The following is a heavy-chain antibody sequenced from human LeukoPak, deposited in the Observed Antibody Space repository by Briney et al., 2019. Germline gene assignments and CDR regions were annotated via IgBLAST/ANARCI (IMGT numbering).Heavy chain of an antibody. CDR2: IYYSGNT. CDR1: GGSINNGGYY. D-gene: IGHD2-2*01. CDR3: AGASGYRSSTICPLPLDGFNV. V-gene: IGHV4-31*03. Sequence: SQTLSLTCTVSGGSINNGGYYWSWIRQHPWKGLEWIGYIYYSGNTYYNPSLKSRVTISVDTSKNQFSLNLSSVTAADTAVYYCAGASGYRSSTICPLPLDGFNVWGQGTMVTVSS. J-gene: IGHJ3*01.